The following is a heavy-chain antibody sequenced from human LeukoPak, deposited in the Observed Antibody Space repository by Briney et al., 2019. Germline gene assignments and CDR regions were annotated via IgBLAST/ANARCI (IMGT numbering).Heavy chain of an antibody. D-gene: IGHD3-22*01. CDR3: AREGRDSYDSSGYSPDY. CDR1: GGSIRSSNYY. J-gene: IGHJ4*02. CDR2: IYYSGST. Sequence: SETLSLTCTVSGGSIRSSNYYWGWVRQPPGKGLEWIGTIYYSGSTYYNPSLRSRVTISVDTSKNQFSLKLNSMTAADTAVYYCAREGRDSYDSSGYSPDYWGPGALVTVSS. V-gene: IGHV4-39*07.